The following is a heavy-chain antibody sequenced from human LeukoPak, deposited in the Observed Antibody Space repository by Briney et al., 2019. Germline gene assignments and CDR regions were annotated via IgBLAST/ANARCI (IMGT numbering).Heavy chain of an antibody. J-gene: IGHJ4*02. CDR2: INPNSGGT. Sequence: ASVKVSCKASGYTFTGYYMHWVRQAPGQGLEWMGWINPNSGGTNYAQKFQGRVTMTRDMSTSTVYMELSSLRSEDTAVYYCAREGGHSSSGYAYWGQGTLVTVSS. CDR1: GYTFTGYY. D-gene: IGHD3-22*01. V-gene: IGHV1-2*02. CDR3: AREGGHSSSGYAY.